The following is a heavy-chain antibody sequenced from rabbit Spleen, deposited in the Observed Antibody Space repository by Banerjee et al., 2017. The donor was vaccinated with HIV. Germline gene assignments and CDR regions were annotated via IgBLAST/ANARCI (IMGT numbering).Heavy chain of an antibody. CDR1: GVSFSGSSY. CDR3: ARDAGTSFSTYGMDL. Sequence: QEQLVESGGDLVKPGASLTLTCIASGVSFSGSSYMCWVRQAPGKGLEWIACIHTGSSAFTYFASWAKGRFTISKTSSTTVTLQMTSLTVADTATYFCARDAGTSFSTYGMDLWGQGTLVTVS. V-gene: IGHV1S45*01. D-gene: IGHD8-1*01. J-gene: IGHJ6*01. CDR2: IHTGSSAFT.